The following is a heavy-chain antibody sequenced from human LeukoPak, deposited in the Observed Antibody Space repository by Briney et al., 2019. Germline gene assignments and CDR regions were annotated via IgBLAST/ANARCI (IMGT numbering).Heavy chain of an antibody. CDR2: ISYDGSNK. Sequence: GSLRLSCAASGFTFSSYAMHWVRQAPGKGLEWVAVISYDGSNKYYADSVKGRFTISRDNSKNTLYLQMNSLRAEDTAVYYCARDRLATVVTLRYYYYYGMDVWGQGTTVTVSS. CDR1: GFTFSSYA. CDR3: ARDRLATVVTLRYYYYYGMDV. V-gene: IGHV3-30*04. J-gene: IGHJ6*02. D-gene: IGHD4-23*01.